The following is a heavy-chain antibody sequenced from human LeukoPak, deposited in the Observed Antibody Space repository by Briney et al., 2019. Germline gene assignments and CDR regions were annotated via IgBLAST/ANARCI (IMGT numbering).Heavy chain of an antibody. Sequence: ESSETLSLTCAVYGGSLSGYYWSWIRQSPEKGLEWIAEINYSGNINYNPSLQSRLTISIDTSESQFSLVLRSVTVADTAVYYCARRSYHLLYGYYYYYMDVWGRGTPVTVSS. CDR3: ARRSYHLLYGYYYYYMDV. J-gene: IGHJ6*03. CDR1: GGSLSGYY. V-gene: IGHV4-34*01. D-gene: IGHD2-2*02. CDR2: INYSGNI.